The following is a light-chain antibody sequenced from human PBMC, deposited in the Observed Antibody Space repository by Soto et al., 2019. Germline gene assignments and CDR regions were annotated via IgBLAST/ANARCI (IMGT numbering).Light chain of an antibody. J-gene: IGLJ3*02. CDR2: YDD. Sequence: QSVLTQPPSVSEAPRQRVTISCSGSSSNIGNNAVNWYQQLPGKAPKLLIYYDDLLPSGVSDRFSGSKSGTSASLAISGLQSEDEADYYCAAWDDSLKEEVFGGGTKLTVL. CDR1: SSNIGNNA. V-gene: IGLV1-36*01. CDR3: AAWDDSLKEEV.